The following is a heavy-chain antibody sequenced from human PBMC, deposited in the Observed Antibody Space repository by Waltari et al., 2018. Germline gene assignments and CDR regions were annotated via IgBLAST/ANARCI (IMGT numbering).Heavy chain of an antibody. CDR1: GFTFSSYG. CDR3: ARDNPLEDSSSIDY. CDR2: IWYDGSNK. D-gene: IGHD6-6*01. V-gene: IGHV3-33*01. Sequence: QVQLVESGGGVVQPGRSLRLSCAASGFTFSSYGMHWVRQAPGKGLEWVAVIWYDGSNKYYADSVKGRFTISRDNSKNTLYLQMNSLRAEDTAVYYCARDNPLEDSSSIDYWGQGTLVTVSS. J-gene: IGHJ4*02.